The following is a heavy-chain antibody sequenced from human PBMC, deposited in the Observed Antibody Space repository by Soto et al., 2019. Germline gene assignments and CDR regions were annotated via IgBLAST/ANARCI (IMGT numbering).Heavy chain of an antibody. CDR1: GFTFNDFE. Sequence: EVQLLESGGGLVQPGGSLRLSCGVSGFTFNDFEMNWVRQAPGKGPEWLAYIDGSGATKKYSDSVSGRFTISRDNPNNSLFRQMSSLSAVDTAIDYCARGFGRFKYRGQGTLDSVSS. CDR3: ARGFGRFKY. D-gene: IGHD3-10*01. J-gene: IGHJ4*02. CDR2: IDGSGATK. V-gene: IGHV3-48*03.